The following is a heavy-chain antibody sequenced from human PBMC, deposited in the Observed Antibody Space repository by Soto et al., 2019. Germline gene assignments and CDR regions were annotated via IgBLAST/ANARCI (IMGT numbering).Heavy chain of an antibody. CDR2: ISSGGGST. V-gene: IGHV3-23*01. CDR3: VKYWQEVSGFGIDV. J-gene: IGHJ6*01. D-gene: IGHD2-15*01. Sequence: EVQLLESGGGLVQPGGSLRLSCVASGLTFSSYAMSWVRQGPGKGLEWVSVISSGGGSTYYADSVKGRFTISRDNSKNTFYLRMNNLRADDMAVYFCVKYWQEVSGFGIDVWGQGTTVTVAS. CDR1: GLTFSSYA.